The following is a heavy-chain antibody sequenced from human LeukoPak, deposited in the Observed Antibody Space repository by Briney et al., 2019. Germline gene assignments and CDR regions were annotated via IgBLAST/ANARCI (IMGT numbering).Heavy chain of an antibody. CDR2: ISYDGSNK. CDR3: AKGTMRSSSRRDYFDY. CDR1: GFTFSSYG. J-gene: IGHJ4*02. Sequence: GSLRLSCAASGFTFSSYGMHWVRQAPGKGLEWVAVISYDGSNKYYADSVKGRFTISRDNSKNTLYLQMNSLRAEDTAVYYCAKGTMRSSSRRDYFDYWGQGTLVTYSS. D-gene: IGHD6-13*01. V-gene: IGHV3-30*18.